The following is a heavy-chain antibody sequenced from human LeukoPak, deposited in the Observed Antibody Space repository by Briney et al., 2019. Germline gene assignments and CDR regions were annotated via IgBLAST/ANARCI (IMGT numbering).Heavy chain of an antibody. V-gene: IGHV3-73*01. CDR1: RFTFSDSA. CDR3: STQYSSGPPGY. CDR2: IRSKVNNYAT. D-gene: IGHD6-19*01. Sequence: GGSLTLSCAASRFTFSDSAMHRVRQASGKGLEGVGRIRSKVNNYATAYAASVKNSFTISRDDSRNTAYLQMNSLKTEDTAVYYCSTQYSSGPPGYWGQGTLVSVSS. J-gene: IGHJ4*02.